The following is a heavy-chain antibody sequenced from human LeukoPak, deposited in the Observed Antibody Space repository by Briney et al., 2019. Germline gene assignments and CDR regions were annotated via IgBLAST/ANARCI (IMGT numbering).Heavy chain of an antibody. D-gene: IGHD5-18*01. CDR1: GDTFTDYY. J-gene: IGHJ4*02. CDR2: INPNSGGT. V-gene: IGHV1-2*02. Sequence: WASVKVSFKASGDTFTDYYMHWVRQAPGQGLEWMGWINPNSGGTHYAQKFQGRVTMTRDTSISTAYMDLSSLRSDDTAVYYCARDRGNRGYSFNNWGQGTLVTVSS. CDR3: ARDRGNRGYSFNN.